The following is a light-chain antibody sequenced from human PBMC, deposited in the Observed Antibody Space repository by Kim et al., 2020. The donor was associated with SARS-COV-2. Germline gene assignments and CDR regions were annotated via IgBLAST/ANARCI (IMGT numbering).Light chain of an antibody. V-gene: IGKV4-1*01. Sequence: DIVMTQSPDSLAVSLGERATFNCKSSQTVLYSSNNKNYLAWYQQKPGQPPKLLISWASTRESGVPDRFSGSGSGTDFTLTISSLQAEDVAVYYCQQYYSPLLTFGGGTKVEIK. CDR3: QQYYSPLLT. CDR1: QTVLYSSNNKNY. J-gene: IGKJ4*01. CDR2: WAS.